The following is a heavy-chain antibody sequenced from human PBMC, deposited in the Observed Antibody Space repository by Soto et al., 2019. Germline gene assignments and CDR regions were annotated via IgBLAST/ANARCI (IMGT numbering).Heavy chain of an antibody. CDR1: GYTFTSYG. V-gene: IGHV1-18*01. CDR3: ARQGKGVGELFKQYDY. J-gene: IGHJ4*02. D-gene: IGHD3-10*01. Sequence: QVQLVQSGAEVKKPGASVKVSCKASGYTFTSYGISWVRQAPGQGLEWMGWISAYNGNTNYAQKPTGRATMTTDTSTSTAYMELRSLRSDDTAVYYCARQGKGVGELFKQYDYWGQGTLVTVSS. CDR2: ISAYNGNT.